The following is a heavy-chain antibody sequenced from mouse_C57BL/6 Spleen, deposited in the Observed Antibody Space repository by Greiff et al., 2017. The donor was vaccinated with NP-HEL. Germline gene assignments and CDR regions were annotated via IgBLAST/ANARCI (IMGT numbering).Heavy chain of an antibody. D-gene: IGHD2-1*01. CDR1: GYAFTNYL. CDR2: INPGSGGT. J-gene: IGHJ1*03. Sequence: LVESGAELVRPGTSVKVSCKASGYAFTNYLIEWVKQRPGQGLEWIGVINPGSGGTNYNEKFKGKATLTADKSSSTAYMQLSSLTSEDSAVYFCAIYGNWYFDVWGTGTTVTVSS. V-gene: IGHV1-54*01. CDR3: AIYGNWYFDV.